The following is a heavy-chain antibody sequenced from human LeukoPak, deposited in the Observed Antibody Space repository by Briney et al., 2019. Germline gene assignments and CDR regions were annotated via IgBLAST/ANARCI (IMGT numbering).Heavy chain of an antibody. CDR1: GFTVSDSY. CDR3: VRASYSSGWYGDC. J-gene: IGHJ4*02. D-gene: IGHD6-19*01. V-gene: IGHV3-66*01. CDR2: IYSGGST. Sequence: GGSLRLSCAASGFTVSDSYMNWVRQAPGKGLEWVSVIYSGGSTYYADSVKGRFTISRDNSKNTLYLQMSSLRAEDTAVYYCVRASYSSGWYGDCWGQGTLVTVSS.